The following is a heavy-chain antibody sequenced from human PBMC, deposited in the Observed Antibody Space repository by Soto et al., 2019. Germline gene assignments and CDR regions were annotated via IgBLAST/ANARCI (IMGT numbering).Heavy chain of an antibody. CDR3: AILPIVVVVAASKKIFDY. CDR2: ISYDGSNK. J-gene: IGHJ4*02. CDR1: GFTFSSYG. V-gene: IGHV3-30*03. D-gene: IGHD2-15*01. Sequence: GGSLRLSCAASGFTFSSYGMHWVRQAPGKGLEWVAVISYDGSNKYYADSVKGRFTISRDNSKNTLYLQMNSLIAEDTAVYYGAILPIVVVVAASKKIFDYWGQGTLVTVSS.